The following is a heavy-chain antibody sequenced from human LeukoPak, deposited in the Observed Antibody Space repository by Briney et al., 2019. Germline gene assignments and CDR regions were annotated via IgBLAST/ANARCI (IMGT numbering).Heavy chain of an antibody. CDR1: GFTFSSYA. D-gene: IGHD3-10*01. V-gene: IGHV3-64D*06. J-gene: IGHJ4*02. CDR2: ISSNGGST. CDR3: VKTVYGTMVRGVTTSHLDY. Sequence: PGGSLRLYCSASGFTFSSYAMHWVRQAPGKGLEYVSAISSNGGSTYYADSVKGRFTISRDNSKNTLYLQMSSLRAEDTAVYYCVKTVYGTMVRGVTTSHLDYWGQGTLVTVSS.